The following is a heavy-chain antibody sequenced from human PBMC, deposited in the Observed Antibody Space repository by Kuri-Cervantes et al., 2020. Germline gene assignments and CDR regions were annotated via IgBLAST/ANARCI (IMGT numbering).Heavy chain of an antibody. J-gene: IGHJ6*03. Sequence: ASVKVSCKGSGYNFNAWYIHWVRQAPGQGLERMGKISAYNGDTNYAQKLQGRVTMTTDTSTSTAYMELRSLKSDDTAVYYCARVRSAFSFYYYRDVWGTGTTVTVSS. CDR3: ARVRSAFSFYYYRDV. CDR1: GYNFNAWY. D-gene: IGHD2-15*01. V-gene: IGHV1-18*01. CDR2: ISAYNGDT.